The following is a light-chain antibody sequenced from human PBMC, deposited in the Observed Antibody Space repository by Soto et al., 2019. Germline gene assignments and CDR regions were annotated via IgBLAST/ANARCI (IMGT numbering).Light chain of an antibody. Sequence: QSVLTQPPSVSGAPGQRVIISCTGSSANIGAGYDVHWYQQRPGTGPKLLIFGNINRPSGVPDRFSGSKSGTSASLAITGLQAEDEGDYYCQSYDSTLSDRYVFXTGTKVTVL. V-gene: IGLV1-40*01. CDR3: QSYDSTLSDRYV. CDR2: GNI. J-gene: IGLJ1*01. CDR1: SANIGAGYD.